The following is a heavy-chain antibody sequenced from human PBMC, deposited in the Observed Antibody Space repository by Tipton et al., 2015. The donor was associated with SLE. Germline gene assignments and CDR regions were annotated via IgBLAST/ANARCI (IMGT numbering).Heavy chain of an antibody. D-gene: IGHD5-12*01. Sequence: QSGAEVKKPGESLKISCKGSGYSFTDHWIGWVRQMPGKGLEWMGIIYPDDSDTRYSPSFQGQVTFSADKSISTAYLQWSSLEASDTAIYYCARRGKVSGYDYWGQGTLVTVSS. CDR1: GYSFTDHW. CDR2: IYPDDSDT. CDR3: ARRGKVSGYDY. J-gene: IGHJ4*02. V-gene: IGHV5-51*03.